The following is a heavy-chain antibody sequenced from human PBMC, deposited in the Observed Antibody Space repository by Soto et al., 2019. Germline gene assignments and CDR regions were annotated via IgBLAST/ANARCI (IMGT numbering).Heavy chain of an antibody. CDR2: IWYDGSNK. CDR3: ARDKYSSSEGHYYYGMDV. J-gene: IGHJ6*02. CDR1: GFTLSSYG. V-gene: IGHV3-33*01. Sequence: GGSLRLSCAASGFTLSSYGMHWVRQAPGKGLEWVAVIWYDGSNKYYADSVKGRFTISRDNSKNTLYLQMNSLRAEDTAVYCCARDKYSSSEGHYYYGMDVWGQGTTVTVSS. D-gene: IGHD6-19*01.